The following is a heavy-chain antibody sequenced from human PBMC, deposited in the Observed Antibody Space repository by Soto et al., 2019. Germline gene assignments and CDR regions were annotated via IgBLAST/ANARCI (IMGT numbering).Heavy chain of an antibody. D-gene: IGHD2-8*01. CDR2: IYHTGDT. CDR1: TYSISSGFF. Sequence: PSETLSLTCVVSTYSISSGFFWAWIRQPPGKGLEWVGSIYHTGDTHYNPSLRSQVTMSVDTSKNQFSLKMTYLTASDTAVYFCARDTNSLDPWGQGILVTVS. CDR3: ARDTNSLDP. V-gene: IGHV4-38-2*02. J-gene: IGHJ5*02.